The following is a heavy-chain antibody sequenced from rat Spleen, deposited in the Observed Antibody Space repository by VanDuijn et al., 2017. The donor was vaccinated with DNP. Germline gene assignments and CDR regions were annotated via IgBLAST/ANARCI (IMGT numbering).Heavy chain of an antibody. Sequence: QVQLKESGPGLVQPSQTLSLTCTVSGFSLTSYTVSWVRQPPGKGLEWIATISSGGSTYYNSPLKSRLTISRDTSKGQVFFKMNSLQTDDTGTYYCTRDNNYYFDYWGQGVMVTVSS. CDR3: TRDNNYYFDY. J-gene: IGHJ2*01. D-gene: IGHD1-10*01. V-gene: IGHV2-6*01. CDR2: ISSGGST. CDR1: GFSLTSYT.